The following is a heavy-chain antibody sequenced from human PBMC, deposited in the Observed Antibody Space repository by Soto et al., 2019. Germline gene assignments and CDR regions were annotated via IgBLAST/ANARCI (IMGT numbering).Heavy chain of an antibody. Sequence: EVQLVESGGGLVQPGGSLRLSCAASGFTFSSYWMHWVRQAPGKGLVWVSRINSDGSSTSYADSVKGRFTISRDNAKNQLYLQMNRLRTEDTAVYYCARGSCSGGSCYSVGLDYWGQGTLVTVSS. CDR2: INSDGSST. V-gene: IGHV3-74*01. J-gene: IGHJ4*02. CDR3: ARGSCSGGSCYSVGLDY. CDR1: GFTFSSYW. D-gene: IGHD2-15*01.